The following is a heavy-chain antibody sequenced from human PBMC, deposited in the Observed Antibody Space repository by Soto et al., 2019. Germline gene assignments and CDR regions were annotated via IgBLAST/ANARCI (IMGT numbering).Heavy chain of an antibody. CDR1: GFSISDYY. J-gene: IGHJ4*02. D-gene: IGHD6-13*01. CDR2: ISQSYSYT. Sequence: GGSLRLSCAASGFSISDYYMSWIRQAPGKGLEWLAYISQSYSYTNYADSVKGRFTISRDNANDSVYLQMNSLRAEDTAVYYCARLGGAEARKRIAAAGTSDYWGQGTLVTVSS. CDR3: ARLGGAEARKRIAAAGTSDY. V-gene: IGHV3-11*06.